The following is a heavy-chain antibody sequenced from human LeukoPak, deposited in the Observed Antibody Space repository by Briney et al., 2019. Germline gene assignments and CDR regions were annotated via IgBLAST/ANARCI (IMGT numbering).Heavy chain of an antibody. D-gene: IGHD1-20*01. J-gene: IGHJ4*02. V-gene: IGHV4-39*07. CDR3: ATQLINWKTFDY. CDR2: IYYSGST. Sequence: SETLSLTCTVSGGSISSSSYYWGWIRQPPGRGLEWIGSIYYSGSTYYNPSLKSRVTISVDTSKNQFSLKLSSVTAADTAVYYCATQLINWKTFDYWGQGTLVTVSS. CDR1: GGSISSSSYY.